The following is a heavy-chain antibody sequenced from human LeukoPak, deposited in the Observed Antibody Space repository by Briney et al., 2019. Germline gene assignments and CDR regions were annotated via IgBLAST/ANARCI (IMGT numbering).Heavy chain of an antibody. CDR3: AKDSSGWGGNWFDP. CDR2: ISWNSGSI. CDR1: GFTFDDYA. Sequence: QTGGSLRLSCAASGFTFDDYAMHWVRQAPGKGLEWVSGISWNSGSIGYADSVKGRFTISRDNAKNSLYLQMNSLRAEDTALYYCAKDSSGWGGNWFDPWGQGTLVTVSS. V-gene: IGHV3-9*01. J-gene: IGHJ5*02. D-gene: IGHD6-19*01.